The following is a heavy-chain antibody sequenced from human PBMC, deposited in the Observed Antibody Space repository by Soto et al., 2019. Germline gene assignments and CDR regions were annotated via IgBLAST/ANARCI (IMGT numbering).Heavy chain of an antibody. CDR3: ARCGLDYGMDV. CDR1: GGSISSYY. CDR2: FYPSGKT. J-gene: IGHJ6*02. D-gene: IGHD3-16*01. V-gene: IGHV4-4*07. Sequence: SETLSLTCTVSGGSISSYYWFWTRQPAGKGLEWIGRFYPSGKTNYNPSLQSRLTMSADTSRNQFSLNLTSVTAADTAVYYCARCGLDYGMDVWGQGTTVTVSS.